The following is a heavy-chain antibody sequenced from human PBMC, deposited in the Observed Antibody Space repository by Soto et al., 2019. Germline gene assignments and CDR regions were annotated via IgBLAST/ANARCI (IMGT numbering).Heavy chain of an antibody. V-gene: IGHV1-69*13. CDR1: GGAFSSYA. Sequence: SVKVSCKASGGAFSSYAISWVRQAPGQGLEWMGGIIPIFGTANYAQKFQGRVTITADESTSTAYMELSSLRSEDTAVYYCARAAAAGYYYYGMDVWGQGTTVTVSS. CDR2: IIPIFGTA. D-gene: IGHD6-13*01. J-gene: IGHJ6*02. CDR3: ARAAAAGYYYYGMDV.